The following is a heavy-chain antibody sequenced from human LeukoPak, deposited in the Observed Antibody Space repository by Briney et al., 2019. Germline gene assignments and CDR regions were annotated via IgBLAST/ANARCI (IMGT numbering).Heavy chain of an antibody. D-gene: IGHD3-10*01. J-gene: IGHJ4*02. Sequence: GGSLRLSCAASGFTFSSYEMNWVRQAPGKGLEWVSYISSSGSTIYYADSVKGRFTISRDNAKNSVYLQMNSLRAEDTAVYYCARDEGWGVDYWGQGTLVTVSS. CDR3: ARDEGWGVDY. CDR1: GFTFSSYE. V-gene: IGHV3-48*03. CDR2: ISSSGSTI.